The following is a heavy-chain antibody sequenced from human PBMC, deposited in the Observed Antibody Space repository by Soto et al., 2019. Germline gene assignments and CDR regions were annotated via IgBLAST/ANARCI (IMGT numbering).Heavy chain of an antibody. CDR2: IRPTGDFT. J-gene: IGHJ6*02. D-gene: IGHD3-9*01. CDR3: ARDRPTTWFRTGMDV. Sequence: ASVKVSCKASGDTFTDYYIHWVRQAPGQGLEWMGVIRPTGDFTNYAQKFQGRVTMTSDTSTSTVYMVLSSLKSEDTAVYYCARDRPTTWFRTGMDVWGQGTTVTVSS. V-gene: IGHV1-46*01. CDR1: GDTFTDYY.